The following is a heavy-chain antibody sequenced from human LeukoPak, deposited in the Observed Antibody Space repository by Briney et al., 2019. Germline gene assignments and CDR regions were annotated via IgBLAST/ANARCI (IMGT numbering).Heavy chain of an antibody. CDR2: IYYSGRT. J-gene: IGHJ4*02. CDR3: ARIVAKVVTFDY. Sequence: SETLSLTCTVSGGSISTYYWSWIRQPPGKGLEWIGYIYYSGRTNYNPSLKSRVTISVDTSKNHFSLKLTSVTPADTAVYYCARIVAKVVTFDYWGQGTLVTVSS. CDR1: GGSISTYY. D-gene: IGHD3-22*01. V-gene: IGHV4-59*08.